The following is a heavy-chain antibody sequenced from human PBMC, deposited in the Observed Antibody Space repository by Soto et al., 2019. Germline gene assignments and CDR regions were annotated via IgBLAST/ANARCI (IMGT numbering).Heavy chain of an antibody. D-gene: IGHD6-13*01. V-gene: IGHV3-23*01. CDR1: GFTFSSYA. J-gene: IGHJ6*02. CDR3: AKDSAGIAAAGIYYYYGMDV. CDR2: ISGSGGST. Sequence: GSLRLSCAASGFTFSSYAMSWVRQAPGKGLEWVSAISGSGGSTYYADSVKGRFTISRDNSKNTLYLQMNSLRAEDTAVYYCAKDSAGIAAAGIYYYYGMDVWGQGTTVTVSS.